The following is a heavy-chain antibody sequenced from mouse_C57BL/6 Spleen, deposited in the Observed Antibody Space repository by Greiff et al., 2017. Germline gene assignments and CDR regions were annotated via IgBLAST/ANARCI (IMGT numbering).Heavy chain of an antibody. CDR2: IYPGDGDT. CDR1: GYAFSSYW. V-gene: IGHV1-80*01. Sequence: QVQLQQSGAELVKPGASVKISCKASGYAFSSYWMNWVKQRPGKGLEWIGQIYPGDGDTNYNGKFKGKATLTADKSSSTAYMQLSSLTSEDSAVYFCAREDYYGSSYGDYWGQGTTLTVSS. CDR3: AREDYYGSSYGDY. D-gene: IGHD1-1*01. J-gene: IGHJ2*01.